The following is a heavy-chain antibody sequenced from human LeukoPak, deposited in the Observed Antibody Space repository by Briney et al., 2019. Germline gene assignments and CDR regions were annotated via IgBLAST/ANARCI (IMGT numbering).Heavy chain of an antibody. J-gene: IGHJ6*03. CDR2: MNPNSGNT. Sequence: ASVKVSCKASGYTFTSYDINWVRQATGQGLEWMRWMNPNSGNTGYAQKFQGRVTMTRNTSISTAYMELSSLRSEDTAVYYCARIPNSSSWSDYYYYYYMDVWGKGTTVTVSS. D-gene: IGHD6-13*01. CDR1: GYTFTSYD. CDR3: ARIPNSSSWSDYYYYYYMDV. V-gene: IGHV1-8*01.